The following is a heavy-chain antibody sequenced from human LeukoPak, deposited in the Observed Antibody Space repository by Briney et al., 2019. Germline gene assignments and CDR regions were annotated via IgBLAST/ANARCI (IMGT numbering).Heavy chain of an antibody. D-gene: IGHD4-11*01. CDR1: GGSFSGYY. CDR2: INHSGST. Sequence: SETLSLTCAVHGGSFSGYYWSWIRQPPGKGLEWIGEINHSGSTNYNPSLKSRVTISVDTSKNQFSLKLSSVTAADTAVYYCARVWPTVTPLGYRGFQNYYGMDVWGQGTTVTVSS. V-gene: IGHV4-34*01. J-gene: IGHJ6*01. CDR3: ARVWPTVTPLGYRGFQNYYGMDV.